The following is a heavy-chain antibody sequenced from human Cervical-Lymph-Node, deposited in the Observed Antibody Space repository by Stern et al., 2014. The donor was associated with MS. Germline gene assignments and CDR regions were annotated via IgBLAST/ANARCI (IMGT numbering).Heavy chain of an antibody. CDR2: IIPVFGTA. CDR3: ARDSDLGNGGYGMDV. V-gene: IGHV1-69*01. J-gene: IGHJ6*02. CDR1: GGTFSDYA. Sequence: QVQLVQSGAELKKPGSSVKVSCKASGGTFSDYAISWVRQAPRQGLEWMGGIIPVFGTANYAQKFQGRVTLIADESTSTAYMELSSLRSEDTAVYYCARDSDLGNGGYGMDVWGQGTTITVSS. D-gene: IGHD5-12*01.